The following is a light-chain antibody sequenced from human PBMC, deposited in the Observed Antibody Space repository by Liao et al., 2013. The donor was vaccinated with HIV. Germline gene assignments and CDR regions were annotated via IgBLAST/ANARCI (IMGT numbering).Light chain of an antibody. Sequence: SYELTQPPSVSVSPGQTASITCSGDKLGDKYACWYQQKPGQSPVLVIYQDSKRPSGIPERFSGSNSGNTATLTISGTQAMDEADYYCQVWDSSSDHPEVFGGGTKLTVL. CDR3: QVWDSSSDHPEV. CDR1: KLGDKY. V-gene: IGLV3-1*01. CDR2: QDS. J-gene: IGLJ2*01.